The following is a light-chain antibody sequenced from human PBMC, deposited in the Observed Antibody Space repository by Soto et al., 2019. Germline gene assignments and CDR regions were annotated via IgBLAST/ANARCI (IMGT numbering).Light chain of an antibody. CDR2: GAS. CDR1: QSVSSSY. CDR3: QQYGSAGT. V-gene: IGKV3-20*01. J-gene: IGKJ4*01. Sequence: EIVLTQSPGTLSLSPGERATLSCRASQSVSSSYLAWYQQKPGQAPRLLIYGASSRATGIPDRFSGSGSGTDFTLTISRLESEDFAVYYCQQYGSAGTFGGGTKVEIK.